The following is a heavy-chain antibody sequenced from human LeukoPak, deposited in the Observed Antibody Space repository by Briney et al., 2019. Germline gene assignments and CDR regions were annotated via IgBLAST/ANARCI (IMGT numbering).Heavy chain of an antibody. CDR2: ISAYNGNT. J-gene: IGHJ3*02. CDR1: GYTFINYD. Sequence: ASVKVSCKASGYTFINYDINWVRQAPGQGLEWMGWISAYNGNTNYAQKFQGRVTMTTDTSTNTVYMELRSLRSEDTAVYYCARRRSGVAFDIWGQGTMVTVSS. V-gene: IGHV1-18*01. CDR3: ARRRSGVAFDI. D-gene: IGHD3-10*01.